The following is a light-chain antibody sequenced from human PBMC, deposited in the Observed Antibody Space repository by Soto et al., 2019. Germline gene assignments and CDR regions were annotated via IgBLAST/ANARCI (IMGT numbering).Light chain of an antibody. Sequence: DIQMTQSPSTLSASVGDRVSITCRASQSLNSWLAWYQQKPGKAPKLLIYDASSLESGVPSRFSGSGSGTEFTLTISSLQPDDFATYYCQQYNSWTFGQGTKVDIK. CDR2: DAS. CDR3: QQYNSWT. V-gene: IGKV1-5*01. CDR1: QSLNSW. J-gene: IGKJ1*01.